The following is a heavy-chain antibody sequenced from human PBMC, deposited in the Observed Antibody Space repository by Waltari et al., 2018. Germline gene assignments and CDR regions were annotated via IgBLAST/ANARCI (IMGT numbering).Heavy chain of an antibody. CDR1: GFTFSSYW. D-gene: IGHD2-15*01. V-gene: IGHV3-74*01. CDR3: AGGPIVEVDYFDY. CDR2: ISSYGSST. J-gene: IGHJ4*02. Sequence: EVQLVESGGGLVQPGGSLRLSCAASGFTFSSYWMHWVRHGPGKGLVWVARISSYGSSTSYANSVKSRFTITTDDAKNTQYLQMKSLGAEATAVYYCAGGPIVEVDYFDYWGQGTLVTVSS.